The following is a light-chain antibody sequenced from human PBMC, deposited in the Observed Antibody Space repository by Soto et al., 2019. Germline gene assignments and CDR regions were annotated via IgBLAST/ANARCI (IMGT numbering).Light chain of an antibody. Sequence: DIQMTQSPSSVSASVGDRVTITCRASQGISYWLAWYQQKPGKVPKLLIYSASSLQSGVPSRFSGSGSGTDFTLTISSLQPEDFATYSCQQANSFPLTFGGGTKVEIK. V-gene: IGKV1-12*01. J-gene: IGKJ4*01. CDR1: QGISYW. CDR3: QQANSFPLT. CDR2: SAS.